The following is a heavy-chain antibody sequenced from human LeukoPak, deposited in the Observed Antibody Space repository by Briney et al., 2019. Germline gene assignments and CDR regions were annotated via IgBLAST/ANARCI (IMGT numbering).Heavy chain of an antibody. J-gene: IGHJ1*01. Sequence: ASVKVSCKASGGTFSSYAISWVRQAPGQGLEWMGRIIPIFGTANYAQKFQGRVTITTDESTSTAYMELSSLRSEDTAVYYCAREPVSAPAEYFQHWGQGTLVTVSS. CDR3: AREPVSAPAEYFQH. CDR1: GGTFSSYA. D-gene: IGHD3-3*02. V-gene: IGHV1-69*05. CDR2: IIPIFGTA.